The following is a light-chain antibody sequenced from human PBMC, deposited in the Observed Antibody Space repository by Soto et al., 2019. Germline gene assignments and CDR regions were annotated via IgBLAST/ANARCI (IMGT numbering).Light chain of an antibody. CDR1: QDITKY. CDR3: QQYDKFPLT. CDR2: DAS. J-gene: IGKJ4*01. Sequence: DIQMTQSPSSLSASVGDRVTITCQASQDITKYLSWYQQKPGTAPKVLISDASNLQSGVPSRFSGSGSGTDFTFNISSLQPEDVATYYCQQYDKFPLTFGGGTKVEIK. V-gene: IGKV1-33*01.